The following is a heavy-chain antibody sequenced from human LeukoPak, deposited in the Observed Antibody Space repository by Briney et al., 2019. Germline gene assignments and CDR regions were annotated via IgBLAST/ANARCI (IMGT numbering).Heavy chain of an antibody. Sequence: GGSLRLSCAASGFTFSSYAMSWVRQAPGKGLEWVSYISSSSSTIYYADSVKGRFTISRDNAKNSLYLQMNSLRAEDTAVYYCARGRHFDYWGQGTLVTVSS. CDR3: ARGRHFDY. V-gene: IGHV3-48*04. CDR2: ISSSSSTI. CDR1: GFTFSSYA. J-gene: IGHJ4*02.